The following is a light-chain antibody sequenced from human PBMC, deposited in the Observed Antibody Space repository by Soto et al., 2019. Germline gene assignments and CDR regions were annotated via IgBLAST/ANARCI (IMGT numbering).Light chain of an antibody. Sequence: DIVMTQSPDSLAVSLGERATINCKSSQSVLQSADNKNRLTWYQQKPGQPPRLLIYWASFRESGVPDRFSGSGSGTDFTLTISRLEPDDFAVYYCQQYGGSPPWTFGQGTKVEI. CDR2: WAS. CDR1: QSVLQSADNKNR. CDR3: QQYGGSPPWT. J-gene: IGKJ1*01. V-gene: IGKV4-1*01.